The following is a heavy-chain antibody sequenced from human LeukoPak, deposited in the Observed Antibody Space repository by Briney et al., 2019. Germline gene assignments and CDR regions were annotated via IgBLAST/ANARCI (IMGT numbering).Heavy chain of an antibody. CDR1: GFTFSSYG. V-gene: IGHV3-30*18. Sequence: PGRSLRLSCAASGFTFSSYGMHWVRQAPGKGLEWVAVISYDGSNKYYADSVKGRFTISRDNSKNTLYLQMNSLRAEDTAVYYCAKDLRYGSGSYYIVGFDYWGQGTLVTVSS. J-gene: IGHJ4*02. CDR3: AKDLRYGSGSYYIVGFDY. CDR2: ISYDGSNK. D-gene: IGHD3-10*01.